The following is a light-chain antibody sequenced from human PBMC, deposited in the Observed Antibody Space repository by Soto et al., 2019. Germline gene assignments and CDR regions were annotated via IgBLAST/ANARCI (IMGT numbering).Light chain of an antibody. CDR3: QQYNNWLWT. J-gene: IGKJ1*01. Sequence: EIVMTQSPATLSVSPGERATLSCRASQNISSNLAWYQQKPGQAPRVLIDGSYTRATEIPDRFSGSGYGTEFTLTISSLQSEDFAVYYCQQYNNWLWTFGQGTKVEIK. V-gene: IGKV3-15*01. CDR2: GSY. CDR1: QNISSN.